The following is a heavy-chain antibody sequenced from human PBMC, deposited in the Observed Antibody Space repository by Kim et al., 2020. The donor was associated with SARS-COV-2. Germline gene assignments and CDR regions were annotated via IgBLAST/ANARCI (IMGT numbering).Heavy chain of an antibody. J-gene: IGHJ4*02. V-gene: IGHV3-23*01. Sequence: GGSLRLSCAASGFTFSSYAMSWVRQAPGKGLEWVSAISGSGGSTYYADSVKGRFTISRDNSKNTLYLQMNSLRAEDTAVYYCAKGWSVYKGTYGSGSYLDYWGQGTLVTVSS. CDR2: ISGSGGST. CDR1: GFTFSSYA. D-gene: IGHD3-10*01. CDR3: AKGWSVYKGTYGSGSYLDY.